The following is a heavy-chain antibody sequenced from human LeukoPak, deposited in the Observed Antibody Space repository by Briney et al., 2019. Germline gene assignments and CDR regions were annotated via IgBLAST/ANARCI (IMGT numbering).Heavy chain of an antibody. J-gene: IGHJ4*02. V-gene: IGHV3-11*01. Sequence: LSLTCTVSGGSISTTYYYWNWIRQAPGKGLEWVSYISSSGSTIYYADSVKGRFSISRDNAKNSLYLQMNSLRAEDTAVYYCARDFRTPLGYWGQGTLVTVFS. D-gene: IGHD3-16*01. CDR2: ISSSGSTI. CDR3: ARDFRTPLGY. CDR1: GGSISTTYYY.